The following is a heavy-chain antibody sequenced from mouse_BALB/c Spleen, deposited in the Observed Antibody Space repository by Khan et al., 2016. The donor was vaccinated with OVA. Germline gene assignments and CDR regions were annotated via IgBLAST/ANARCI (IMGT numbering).Heavy chain of an antibody. CDR2: IWGGGSI. V-gene: IGHV2-6-4*01. CDR1: GFSLSRYS. CDR3: ARNHYGEGYWYFDV. Sequence: QVQLKQSGPGLVAPSQSLSITCTVSGFSLSRYSIHWVRQPPGKGLEWLGMIWGGGSIDYNSALKSRLSISKDNSKSQFFLKMNRLQTDDTAMYYCARNHYGEGYWYFDVWGAGTTVTVSS. D-gene: IGHD1-1*01. J-gene: IGHJ1*01.